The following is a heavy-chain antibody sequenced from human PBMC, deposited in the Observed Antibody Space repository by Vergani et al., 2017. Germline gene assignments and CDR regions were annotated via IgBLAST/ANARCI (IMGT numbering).Heavy chain of an antibody. J-gene: IGHJ4*02. CDR3: AKGAHSGYDFWVYLTYYFDY. CDR1: GFTFSSYA. Sequence: EVQLLESGGGLVQPGGSLRLSCAASGFTFSSYAMSWVRQAPGKGLEWVSAISGSGGSTYYADSVKGRFTISRDNSKNTLYLQMNSLRAEDTAVYYCAKGAHSGYDFWVYLTYYFDYWGQGTLVTVSS. D-gene: IGHD5-12*01. V-gene: IGHV3-23*01. CDR2: ISGSGGST.